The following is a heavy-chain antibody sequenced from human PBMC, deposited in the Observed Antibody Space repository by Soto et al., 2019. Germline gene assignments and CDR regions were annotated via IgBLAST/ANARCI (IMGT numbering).Heavy chain of an antibody. CDR2: IYWDDDK. J-gene: IGHJ4*02. Sequence: QITLKESGPTLVKPTQTLTLTCTFSGFSLTTSGVGVGWIRQPPGEALEWLALIYWDDDKRYSPSLESRLTITKDTSKNQLVLTMTNVDPVDTATYYCAHSRAPRTFDYWGQGTLVTVSS. V-gene: IGHV2-5*02. CDR3: AHSRAPRTFDY. CDR1: GFSLTTSGVG. D-gene: IGHD3-10*01.